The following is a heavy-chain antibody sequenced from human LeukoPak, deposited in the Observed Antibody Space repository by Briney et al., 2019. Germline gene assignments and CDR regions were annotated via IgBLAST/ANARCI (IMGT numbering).Heavy chain of an antibody. Sequence: SETLSLTCTVSGGSSSSYYWSWIRQSPGKGLEWIGYIYYSGSTSYNPSLKSRVTISVDTSKNQFSLKLSSVTAADTAVYYCARTLYYYDSSGYYVPYYFDYWGQGTLVTVSS. D-gene: IGHD3-22*01. V-gene: IGHV4-59*01. CDR1: GGSSSSYY. CDR3: ARTLYYYDSSGYYVPYYFDY. CDR2: IYYSGST. J-gene: IGHJ4*02.